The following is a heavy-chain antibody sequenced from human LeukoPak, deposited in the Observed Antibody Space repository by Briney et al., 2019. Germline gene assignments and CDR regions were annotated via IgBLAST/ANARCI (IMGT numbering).Heavy chain of an antibody. CDR2: AYYRSKWYN. CDR3: ARAIDDSSGDAFDI. Sequence: SQTLSLTCAISGDSVSSNSAAWNWIRQSPSRGLEWLGRAYYRSKWYNYYAVSVKSRITINPDTSKNQFSLQLNSVTPEDTAVYYCARAIDDSSGDAFDIWGQGTMVTVSS. CDR1: GDSVSSNSAA. V-gene: IGHV6-1*01. D-gene: IGHD3-22*01. J-gene: IGHJ3*02.